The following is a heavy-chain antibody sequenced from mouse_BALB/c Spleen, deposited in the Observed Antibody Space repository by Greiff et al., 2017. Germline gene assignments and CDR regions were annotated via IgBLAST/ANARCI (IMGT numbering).Heavy chain of an antibody. CDR1: GFTFSSFV. V-gene: IGHV5-17*02. Sequence: EVMLVESGGGLVQPGGSRKLSCAASGFTFSSFVMHWVRQAPEKGLEWVAYISSGSSTIYYADTVKGRFTISRDNPKNTLFLQMTSLRSEDTAMYYCARGDYAMDYWGQGTSVTVSS. CDR2: ISSGSSTI. CDR3: ARGDYAMDY. J-gene: IGHJ4*01.